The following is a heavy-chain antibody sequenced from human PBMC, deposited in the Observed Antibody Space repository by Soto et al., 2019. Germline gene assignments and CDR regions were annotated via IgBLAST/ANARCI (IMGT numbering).Heavy chain of an antibody. CDR2: IRDGGEST. Sequence: EVQLLESGGGLVQPGESLRLSCAVSGFIFGNYMMTWVRQAPGKGLEWVSTIRDGGESTYYADSVKGRFTISRDNSKNTLYLQMDSLGVEDTAVYYCAPHVHCSGGSCHYDAFDIRGKGTMVTVSS. CDR1: GFIFGNYM. V-gene: IGHV3-23*01. CDR3: APHVHCSGGSCHYDAFDI. J-gene: IGHJ3*02. D-gene: IGHD2-15*01.